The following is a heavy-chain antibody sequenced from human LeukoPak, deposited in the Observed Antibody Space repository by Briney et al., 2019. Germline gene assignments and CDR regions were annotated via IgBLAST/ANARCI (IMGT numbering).Heavy chain of an antibody. J-gene: IGHJ4*02. CDR2: INHSGST. Sequence: NTSETLSLTCAVYGGSFSGYYWSWIRQPPGKGLEWIGEINHSGSTNYNPSLKSRVTISVDTSENQFSLKLSSVTAADTAVYYCARDRGYDYVWGSYRPFDYWGQGTLVTVSS. V-gene: IGHV4-34*01. D-gene: IGHD3-16*02. CDR1: GGSFSGYY. CDR3: ARDRGYDYVWGSYRPFDY.